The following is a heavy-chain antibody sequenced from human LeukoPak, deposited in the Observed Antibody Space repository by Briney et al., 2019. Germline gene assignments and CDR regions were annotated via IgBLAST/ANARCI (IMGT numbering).Heavy chain of an antibody. Sequence: PGGSLRLSCSASGFTVSSNYMSWVRQAPGKGLEWFSVIYSGGSTYYADSVKGRFTISRDNSKNTLYLQMNSLRAEDTAVYYCARDNYGDRQALDYWGQGTLVTVSS. J-gene: IGHJ4*02. V-gene: IGHV3-53*01. D-gene: IGHD4-17*01. CDR3: ARDNYGDRQALDY. CDR1: GFTVSSNY. CDR2: IYSGGST.